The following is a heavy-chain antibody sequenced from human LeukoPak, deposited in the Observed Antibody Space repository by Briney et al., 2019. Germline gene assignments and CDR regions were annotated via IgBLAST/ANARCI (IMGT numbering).Heavy chain of an antibody. CDR1: GFTFSPYN. CDR3: ARGRLEYYYMDV. J-gene: IGHJ6*03. V-gene: IGHV3-7*01. CDR2: IKQDGSEK. D-gene: IGHD6-6*01. Sequence: GGSLRLSCAASGFTFSPYNMNWVRQAPGKGLEWVANIKQDGSEKYYVDSVKGRFTISRDNAKNSLYLQMNSLRAEDTAVYYCARGRLEYYYMDVWGKGTTVTVSS.